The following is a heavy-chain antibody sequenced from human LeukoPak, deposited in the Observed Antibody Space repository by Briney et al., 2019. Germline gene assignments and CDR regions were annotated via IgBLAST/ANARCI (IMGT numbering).Heavy chain of an antibody. CDR3: ARVPDYYDSSGPVDY. D-gene: IGHD3-22*01. J-gene: IGHJ4*02. V-gene: IGHV1-18*01. Sequence: ASVKVSCKASGYTFTSYGISWVRQAPGQGLEWMGWISAYNGNTNYAQKFQGRVTITADKSTSTAYMELSSLRSEDTAVYYCARVPDYYDSSGPVDYWGQGTLVTVSS. CDR1: GYTFTSYG. CDR2: ISAYNGNT.